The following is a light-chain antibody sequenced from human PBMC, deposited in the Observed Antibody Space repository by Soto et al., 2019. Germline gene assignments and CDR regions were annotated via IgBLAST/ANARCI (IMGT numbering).Light chain of an antibody. CDR3: QQYNNWPPYT. CDR2: GAF. CDR1: QSVSNN. Sequence: EIVMTQSPDTLSVSPGERATLSCRASQSVSNNLAWYQQKPGQPPRLLIYGAFTRATGIPARFSGSGSGTDFTLTISSLQSEDSAVYYCQQYNNWPPYTFGQGTKLEI. J-gene: IGKJ2*01. V-gene: IGKV3-15*01.